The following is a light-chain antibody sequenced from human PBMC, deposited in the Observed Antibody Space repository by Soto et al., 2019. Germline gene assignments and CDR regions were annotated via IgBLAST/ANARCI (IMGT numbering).Light chain of an antibody. CDR2: MVS. J-gene: IGKJ1*01. V-gene: IGKV1-5*03. CDR1: QSVNTW. Sequence: DIQMTQSPSTLSASVGDRVTITCRASQSVNTWLAWYQQKPGKAPDLLIYMVSTLESGVPSRFSGSGSGTGFTLTIDSLQPEDFATYYCQQYDTYPWTFGQGTRVEI. CDR3: QQYDTYPWT.